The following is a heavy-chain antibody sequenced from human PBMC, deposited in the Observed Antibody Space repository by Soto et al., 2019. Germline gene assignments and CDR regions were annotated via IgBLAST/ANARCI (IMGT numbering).Heavy chain of an antibody. CDR1: GYSFTSYW. CDR2: IEPSESYT. CDR3: ARGDYDFWSGSDY. Sequence: PGESLKISCKGSGYSFTSYWISWVRQRTGEGLERMGRIEPSESYTNYSPAFQGHVTISADKSISTSYLQGISLKASDTAMYYCARGDYDFWSGSDYWGQGTLVTVSS. J-gene: IGHJ4*02. V-gene: IGHV5-10-1*01. D-gene: IGHD3-3*01.